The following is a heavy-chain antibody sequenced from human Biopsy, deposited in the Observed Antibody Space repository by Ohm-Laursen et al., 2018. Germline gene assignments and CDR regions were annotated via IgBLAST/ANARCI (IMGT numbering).Heavy chain of an antibody. J-gene: IGHJ5*02. V-gene: IGHV1-69*06. CDR3: ATVRGLVWFGELIA. CDR2: KTPILGTA. CDR1: GGTFSNYG. Sequence: SWVKASCKVPGGTFSNYGISWVRLAPGQGLECLGGKTPILGTANYAQKFQGRVTFAADTSTSTAYMELSSLRSDDTAVYYCATVRGLVWFGELIAWGQGTLVTVSS. D-gene: IGHD3-10*01.